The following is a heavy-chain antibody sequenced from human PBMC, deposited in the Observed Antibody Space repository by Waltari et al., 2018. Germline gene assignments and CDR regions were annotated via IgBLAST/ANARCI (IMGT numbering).Heavy chain of an antibody. Sequence: QVQLVQSGAEVKKPGSSVKVSCKASGGTFSSYAISWVRQAPGHGLEWMGGIIPILGIANYAQKFQGRVTITADESTSTAYMELSSLRSEDTAVYYCATSYYYDSSGYYYYYMDVWGKGTTVTVSS. V-gene: IGHV1-69*04. D-gene: IGHD3-22*01. CDR2: IIPILGIA. CDR3: ATSYYYDSSGYYYYYMDV. J-gene: IGHJ6*03. CDR1: GGTFSSYA.